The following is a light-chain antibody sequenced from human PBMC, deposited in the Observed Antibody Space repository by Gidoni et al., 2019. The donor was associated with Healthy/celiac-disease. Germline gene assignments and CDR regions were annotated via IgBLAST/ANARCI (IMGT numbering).Light chain of an antibody. J-gene: IGKJ4*01. CDR2: DAS. CDR3: QQYDNLLLT. CDR1: QDISNY. V-gene: IGKV1-33*01. Sequence: DIQMTQSPSALSASVGTRVTITCQASQDISNYLNWYQQKPGKAPKLLIYDASNLETGAPSRFSGSGSGTDFTFTISSLQPEDIATYYCQQYDNLLLTFGGGTKVEIK.